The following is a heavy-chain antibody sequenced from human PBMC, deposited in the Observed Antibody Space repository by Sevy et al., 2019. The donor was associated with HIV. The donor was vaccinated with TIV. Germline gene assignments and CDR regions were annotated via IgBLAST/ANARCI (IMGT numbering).Heavy chain of an antibody. J-gene: IGHJ4*02. CDR3: TRAGSDYYDSSGPFDY. CDR1: GFTFGDYA. V-gene: IGHV3-49*03. Sequence: GGSLRLSCTASGFTFGDYAMSWFRQAPGKGLEWVGFIRSKAYGGTTEYAASVKGRFTIARDDSKSIAYLQMNSLKTEDTAVYYCTRAGSDYYDSSGPFDYWGQGTLVTVSS. D-gene: IGHD3-22*01. CDR2: IRSKAYGGTT.